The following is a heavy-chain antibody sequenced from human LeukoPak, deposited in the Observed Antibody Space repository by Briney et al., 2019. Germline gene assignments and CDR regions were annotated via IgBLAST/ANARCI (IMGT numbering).Heavy chain of an antibody. Sequence: ASVKVSCKASGYTFTGYYMHWVRQAPGQGLEWMGWINPNSGGTSYAQKFQGRVTMTRDTSISTAYMELSRLRSDDTAVYYCARDLQYCSSTSCLVFYFDYWGQGTLVTVSS. CDR3: ARDLQYCSSTSCLVFYFDY. V-gene: IGHV1-2*02. CDR2: INPNSGGT. J-gene: IGHJ4*02. D-gene: IGHD2-2*01. CDR1: GYTFTGYY.